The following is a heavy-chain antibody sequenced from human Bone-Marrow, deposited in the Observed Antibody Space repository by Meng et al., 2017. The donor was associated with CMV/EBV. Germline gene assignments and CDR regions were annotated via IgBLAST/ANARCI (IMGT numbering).Heavy chain of an antibody. CDR3: ARERIVGAIFDY. Sequence: ASVKVSCKASGYTFTGYYMHWVRQAPGQGLEWMGWINPNSGGTNYAQKFQGRVTMTRDTSISTAYMELSRLRSYDTAVYYCARERIVGAIFDYWGQGTLVTVSS. J-gene: IGHJ4*02. CDR1: GYTFTGYY. V-gene: IGHV1-2*02. CDR2: INPNSGGT. D-gene: IGHD1-26*01.